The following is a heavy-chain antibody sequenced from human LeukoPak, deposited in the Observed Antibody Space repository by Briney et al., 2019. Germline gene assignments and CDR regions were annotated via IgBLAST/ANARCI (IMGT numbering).Heavy chain of an antibody. CDR2: IQDRGST. J-gene: IGHJ4*02. V-gene: IGHV4-4*07. CDR1: GTXMSNSC. D-gene: IGHD6-19*01. Sequence: SETLSLTCTVSGTXMSNSCWSWIRQPAGKGLEWIGHIQDRGSTIYNPSLGSRVTMSLDTPKNQFSLKLNSVTAADTAVYYCTRGQWLDVWDFWGQGTLVTVSS. CDR3: TRGQWLDVWDF.